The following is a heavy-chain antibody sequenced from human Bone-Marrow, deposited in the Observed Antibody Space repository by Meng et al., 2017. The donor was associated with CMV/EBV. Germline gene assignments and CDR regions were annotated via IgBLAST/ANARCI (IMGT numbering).Heavy chain of an antibody. Sequence: GSLRLSCTVSGGSISSYYWNWIRQPPGKGLEWIGYIYHSGSTNYNPSLKSRVTISVDTSKKQFSLKLSSVTAADTAVYYCASSLDTDYYDNSGWFVFQHWGQGTLVTVSS. J-gene: IGHJ1*01. CDR3: ASSLDTDYYDNSGWFVFQH. D-gene: IGHD3-22*01. CDR1: GGSISSYY. CDR2: IYHSGST. V-gene: IGHV4-59*01.